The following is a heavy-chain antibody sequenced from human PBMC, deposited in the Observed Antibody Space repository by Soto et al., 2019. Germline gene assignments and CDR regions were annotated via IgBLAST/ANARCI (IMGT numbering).Heavy chain of an antibody. V-gene: IGHV1-69*01. D-gene: IGHD1-26*01. J-gene: IGHJ4*02. Sequence: QLQLVQSGAEVREPGSSVKVSCKASGGTFSSYTVIWVRQAPGQGLEWMGGITPTLNIAKYAEKFQGRVTITADESTSTVTMHLSSRRSEDTAVYFCARGYYSGSNPSPFDYWGQGTLVAASS. CDR2: ITPTLNIA. CDR3: ARGYYSGSNPSPFDY. CDR1: GGTFSSYT.